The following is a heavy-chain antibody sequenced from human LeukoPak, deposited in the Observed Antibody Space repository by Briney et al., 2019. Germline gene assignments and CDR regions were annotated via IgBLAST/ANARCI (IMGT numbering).Heavy chain of an antibody. J-gene: IGHJ4*02. Sequence: GSLRLSCAASGFTFRSYAMSWVRQGPGKGLEWIGEINHSGSTNYNPSLKSRVTISVDTSKNQFSLKLSSVTAADTAVYYCARARAAVGLDYWGQGTLVTVSS. CDR1: GFTFRSYA. D-gene: IGHD1-26*01. CDR2: INHSGST. CDR3: ARARAAVGLDY. V-gene: IGHV4-34*01.